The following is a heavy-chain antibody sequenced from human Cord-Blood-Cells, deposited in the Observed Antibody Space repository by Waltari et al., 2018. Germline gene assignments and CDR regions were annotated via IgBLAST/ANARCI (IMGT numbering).Heavy chain of an antibody. J-gene: IGHJ4*02. D-gene: IGHD1-1*01. V-gene: IGHV1-24*01. CDR3: ATGGSVQLERLFDY. CDR2: FDPEDGET. CDR1: GYTLTELS. Sequence: QVQLVQSGAEVKKPGASVKVSCKVSGYTLTELSMHWVRQDPGKGLEWMGGFDPEDGETIYAPKFQGRVTMTEYTSTDTDYMELSSLRSEDTAVYYCATGGSVQLERLFDYWGQGTLVTVSS.